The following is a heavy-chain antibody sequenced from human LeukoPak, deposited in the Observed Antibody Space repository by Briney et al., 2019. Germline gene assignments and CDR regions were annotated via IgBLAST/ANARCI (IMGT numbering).Heavy chain of an antibody. CDR3: ANNPNYYGSGSYWA. CDR1: GFTFSSYS. V-gene: IGHV3-48*04. J-gene: IGHJ5*02. CDR2: ISSSGSTI. D-gene: IGHD3-10*01. Sequence: PGGSLRLSCAASGFTFSSYSMNWVRQAPGKGLEWVSYISSSGSTIYYADSVKGRFTISRDNAKNSLYLQMNSLRAEDTAVYYCANNPNYYGSGSYWAWGQGTLVTVSS.